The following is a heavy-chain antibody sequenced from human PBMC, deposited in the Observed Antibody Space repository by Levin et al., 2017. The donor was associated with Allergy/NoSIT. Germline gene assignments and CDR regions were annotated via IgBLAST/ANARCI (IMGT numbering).Heavy chain of an antibody. V-gene: IGHV1-69*01. CDR3: ARDIAAAGNYYYGMDV. D-gene: IGHD6-13*01. J-gene: IGHJ6*02. CDR1: GGTFSSYA. CDR2: IIPIFGTA. Sequence: KISCKASGGTFSSYAISWVRQAPGQGLEWMGGIIPIFGTANYAQKFQGRVTITADESTSTAYMELSSLRSEDTAVYYCARDIAAAGNYYYGMDVWGQGTTVTVSS.